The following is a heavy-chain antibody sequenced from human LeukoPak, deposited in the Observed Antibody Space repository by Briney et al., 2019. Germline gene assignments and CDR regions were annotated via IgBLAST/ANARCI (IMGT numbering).Heavy chain of an antibody. J-gene: IGHJ4*02. Sequence: GGSLRLSCAASGFTFSSYSMNWVRQAPGKGLEWVSSISSSSSYIYYADSVKGRFTISRDNAKNSLYLQMNSLRAEDTAVYYCASRLCSGGSCYEDYWGQGTLVTVSS. CDR3: ASRLCSGGSCYEDY. V-gene: IGHV3-21*01. D-gene: IGHD2-15*01. CDR1: GFTFSSYS. CDR2: ISSSSSYI.